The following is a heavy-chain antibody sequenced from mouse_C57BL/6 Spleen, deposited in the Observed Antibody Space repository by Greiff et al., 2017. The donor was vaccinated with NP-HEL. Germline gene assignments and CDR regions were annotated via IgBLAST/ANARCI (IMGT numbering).Heavy chain of an antibody. V-gene: IGHV1-69*01. D-gene: IGHD1-1*01. CDR3: ARGAYYYGRDYYAMDY. CDR2: IDPSDSST. CDR1: GYTFTSYW. J-gene: IGHJ4*01. Sequence: QVQLQQPGAELVMPGASVKLSCKASGYTFTSYWMHWVKQRPGQGLEWIGEIDPSDSSTNYNQKFKGNSTLTVDKSSSTAYMQLSSLTSEDSAVYYCARGAYYYGRDYYAMDYWGQGTSVTVSS.